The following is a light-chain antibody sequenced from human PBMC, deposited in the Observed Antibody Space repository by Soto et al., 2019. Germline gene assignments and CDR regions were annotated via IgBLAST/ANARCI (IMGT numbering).Light chain of an antibody. Sequence: DIQMTQSPSTLSASIGDRVTITCRASQSISDWLAWYQQKPGKAPKLLIYRASNLESGVPSRFSGHGSGTEFTLTISSLQPDDFATYYCQQYNGYSRAFGQGTKVEIK. CDR1: QSISDW. CDR3: QQYNGYSRA. V-gene: IGKV1-5*03. CDR2: RAS. J-gene: IGKJ1*01.